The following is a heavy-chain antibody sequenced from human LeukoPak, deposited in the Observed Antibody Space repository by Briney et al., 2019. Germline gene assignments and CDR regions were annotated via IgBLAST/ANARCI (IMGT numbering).Heavy chain of an antibody. CDR1: GYTFTGYF. CDR3: AHDSSGDFRFDP. V-gene: IGHV1-69*13. J-gene: IGHJ5*02. CDR2: IIPIFGTA. Sequence: GASVKVSCKASGYTFTGYFMHWVRQAPGQGLEWMGGIIPIFGTANYAQKFQGRVTITADESTSTAYMELSSLRSEDTAVYYCAHDSSGDFRFDPWGQGTLVTVSS. D-gene: IGHD2-21*02.